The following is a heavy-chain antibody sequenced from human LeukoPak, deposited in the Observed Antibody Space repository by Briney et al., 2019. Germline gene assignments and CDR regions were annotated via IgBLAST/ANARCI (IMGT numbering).Heavy chain of an antibody. J-gene: IGHJ4*02. CDR1: GFAFSSYA. D-gene: IGHD1-26*01. Sequence: PGGSLRLSCAASGFAFSSYAMSWVRQAPGKGLEWVSAISGSGGSTYYADSVKGRFTISRDNSKNTLYLQMNSLRAEDTAVYYCAKESGPRYSGSYFDYWGQGTLVTVSS. CDR3: AKESGPRYSGSYFDY. V-gene: IGHV3-23*01. CDR2: ISGSGGST.